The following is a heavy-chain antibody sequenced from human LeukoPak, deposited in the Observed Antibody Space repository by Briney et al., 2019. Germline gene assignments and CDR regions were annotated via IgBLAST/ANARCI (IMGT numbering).Heavy chain of an antibody. Sequence: PGRSLRLSCAASGFTFSSYGMHWVRQAPGKGLEWVAVIWYDGSNKYYADSVKGRFTISRDNSKNTLYLQMNSLRAEDTAVYYCARDSHITMVRVVSYGMDVWGQGTTVTVSS. CDR2: IWYDGSNK. V-gene: IGHV3-33*01. CDR1: GFTFSSYG. J-gene: IGHJ6*02. CDR3: ARDSHITMVRVVSYGMDV. D-gene: IGHD3-10*01.